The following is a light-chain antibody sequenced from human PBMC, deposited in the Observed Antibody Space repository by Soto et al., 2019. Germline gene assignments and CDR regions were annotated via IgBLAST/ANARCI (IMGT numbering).Light chain of an antibody. J-gene: IGLJ1*01. CDR2: DVS. V-gene: IGLV2-14*01. Sequence: QSVLPQPASVSGSPGHSITISCTGTSSDVGGYNYVSWYQQHPGKAPKLMIYDVSNRPSGVSNRFSGSKSGNTASLTISGLQAEDEADYYCSSYTSSSPYVFGTGTKVTVL. CDR1: SSDVGGYNY. CDR3: SSYTSSSPYV.